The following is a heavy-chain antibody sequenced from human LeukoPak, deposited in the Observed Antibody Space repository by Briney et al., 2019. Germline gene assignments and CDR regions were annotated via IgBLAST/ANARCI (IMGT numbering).Heavy chain of an antibody. D-gene: IGHD6-19*01. CDR1: GFTFSSYG. CDR3: GTIAVAGNKDY. J-gene: IGHJ4*02. CDR2: ISYDGSNK. V-gene: IGHV3-30*03. Sequence: GGSLRLSCAASGFTFSSYGMHWVRQAPGKGLEWVAVISYDGSNKYYADSVKGRFTISRDNSKNTLYLQMNSLRAEDTAVYYCGTIAVAGNKDYWGQGTLVTVSP.